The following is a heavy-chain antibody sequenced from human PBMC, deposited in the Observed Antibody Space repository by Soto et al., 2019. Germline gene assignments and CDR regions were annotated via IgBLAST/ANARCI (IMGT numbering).Heavy chain of an antibody. Sequence: ASVKVSCKASGYTFTSYGISWVRQAPGQGLEWMGWISAYNGNTNYAQKIQGRVTMTTDTSTSTAYMELRSLRSDDTAVYYCAAGSEGYDFWSGYLRLGAFDIWGQGTMVTVS. V-gene: IGHV1-18*01. CDR3: AAGSEGYDFWSGYLRLGAFDI. CDR2: ISAYNGNT. CDR1: GYTFTSYG. D-gene: IGHD3-3*01. J-gene: IGHJ3*02.